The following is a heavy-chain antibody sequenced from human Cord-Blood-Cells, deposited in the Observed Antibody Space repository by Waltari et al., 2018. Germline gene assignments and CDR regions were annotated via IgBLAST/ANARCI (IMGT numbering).Heavy chain of an antibody. J-gene: IGHJ3*02. CDR2: INSGGGST. CDR1: GFTFSSYW. D-gene: IGHD6-13*01. Sequence: EVQLVESGGGLVQPGGSLRLSCAASGFTFSSYWMHWVRQAPGKGLVWVSRINSGGGSTSYAESVKGRLTISRDNAKNTLYLQMNSRRAEDTAVYYCARAGIADAFDIWGQGTMVTVSS. CDR3: ARAGIADAFDI. V-gene: IGHV3-74*01.